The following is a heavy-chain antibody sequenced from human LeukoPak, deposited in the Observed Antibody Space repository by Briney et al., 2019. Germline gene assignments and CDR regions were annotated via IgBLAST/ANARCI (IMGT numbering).Heavy chain of an antibody. D-gene: IGHD6-13*01. CDR1: GGSISSGSYY. J-gene: IGHJ4*02. CDR3: ARVLGSSWYYLDY. V-gene: IGHV4-61*02. CDR2: IYTSGST. Sequence: PSQTLSLTCTVSGGSISSGSYYWSWIRQPAGRGLEWIGRIYTSGSTDYNPSLESRATISVDTSKNQFSLELSSVTAADTAVYYGARVLGSSWYYLDYWGQGTLVTVSS.